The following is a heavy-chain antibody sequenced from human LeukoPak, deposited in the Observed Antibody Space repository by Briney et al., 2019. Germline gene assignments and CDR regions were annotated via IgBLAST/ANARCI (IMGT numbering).Heavy chain of an antibody. D-gene: IGHD3-22*01. J-gene: IGHJ4*02. CDR3: TRRDSSGYYSFDY. CDR2: IRTKPDSYTT. Sequence: GGPRRLPCAASGFIFSDHYTDWVRQAPGKGLEWLGRIRTKPDSYTTEYAASVKGRFTISRDDSKNSLYLQMNSLKTEDTAVYYCTRRDSSGYYSFDYWGQGTLVTVSS. V-gene: IGHV3-72*01. CDR1: GFIFSDHY.